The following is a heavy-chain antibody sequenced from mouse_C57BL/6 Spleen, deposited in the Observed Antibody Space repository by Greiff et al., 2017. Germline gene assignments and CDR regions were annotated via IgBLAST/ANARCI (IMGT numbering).Heavy chain of an antibody. Sequence: VQLQQSGAELVRPGASVKLSCTASGFNIKDDYMHWVKQRPEQGLEWIGWIDPENGDPAYASQFQGKATIPADPHSHTAYMQLSSLTSEDTAVYYCSRGYCYGAMDYWGQGTSVTVSS. CDR2: IDPENGDP. CDR3: SRGYCYGAMDY. D-gene: IGHD3-1*01. CDR1: GFNIKDDY. J-gene: IGHJ4*01. V-gene: IGHV14-4*01.